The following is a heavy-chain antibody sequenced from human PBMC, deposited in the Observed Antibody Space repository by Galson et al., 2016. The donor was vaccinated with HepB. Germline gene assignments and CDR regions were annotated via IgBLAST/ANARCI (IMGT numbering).Heavy chain of an antibody. CDR1: GFTFRNAW. Sequence: SLRLSCAASGFTFRNAWMSWVRQAPGKGLEWVGRFKSQTDGATIDYAAPVRGRFTISRDDSNNTVHLQMSSLKTEDSAFYYCATDLCSLTSCYASSLLRALHCWGQGTLVTVS. D-gene: IGHD2-2*01. CDR3: ATDLCSLTSCYASSLLRALHC. CDR2: FKSQTDGATI. V-gene: IGHV3-15*01. J-gene: IGHJ4*02.